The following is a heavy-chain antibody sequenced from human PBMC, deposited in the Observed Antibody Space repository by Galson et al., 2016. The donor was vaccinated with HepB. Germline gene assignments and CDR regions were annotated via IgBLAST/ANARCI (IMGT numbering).Heavy chain of an antibody. Sequence: SVKVSCKASGLTFTSSAVQWVRQARGQRLEWIGWIVVGSGKTNYAQNFQERVTITRDMSTTTAYMELSSLRSEDTAVYYCATARAYGDSYWYFDLWGRGTLVTVSS. CDR2: IVVGSGKT. V-gene: IGHV1-58*01. CDR1: GLTFTSSA. J-gene: IGHJ2*01. CDR3: ATARAYGDSYWYFDL. D-gene: IGHD3-10*01.